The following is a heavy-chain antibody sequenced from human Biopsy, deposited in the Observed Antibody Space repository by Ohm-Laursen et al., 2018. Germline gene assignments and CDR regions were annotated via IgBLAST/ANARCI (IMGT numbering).Heavy chain of an antibody. D-gene: IGHD5-18*01. CDR2: ISWISRNT. Sequence: SLRLSCTASGFRFDDYAMHWVRQRPGKGLEWVSGISWISRNTGYADSVKGRFTITRDNAKKSLYLQMSSLRAEDTAVYYCAKDRYNYTPIGGFSMDVWGQGTTVTVSS. V-gene: IGHV3-9*01. J-gene: IGHJ6*02. CDR3: AKDRYNYTPIGGFSMDV. CDR1: GFRFDDYA.